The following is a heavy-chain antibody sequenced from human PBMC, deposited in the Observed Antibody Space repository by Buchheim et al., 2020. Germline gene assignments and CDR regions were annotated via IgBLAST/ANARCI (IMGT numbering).Heavy chain of an antibody. Sequence: QVQLVQSGAEVKKPGSSVKVSCKASGGTFSSYAISWVRQAPGQGLEWMGGIIPIFGTANYAQKFQGRVTINADKSTTTAYLELSSLRSEDTAVYYCARMASRDGYYNYGGDVDYWGQGTL. CDR3: ARMASRDGYYNYGGDVDY. D-gene: IGHD5-24*01. CDR2: IIPIFGTA. J-gene: IGHJ4*02. V-gene: IGHV1-69*06. CDR1: GGTFSSYA.